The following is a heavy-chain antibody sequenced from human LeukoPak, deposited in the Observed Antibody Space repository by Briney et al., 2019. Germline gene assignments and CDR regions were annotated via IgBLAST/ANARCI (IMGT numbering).Heavy chain of an antibody. V-gene: IGHV1-2*02. CDR1: EYTFTDYH. D-gene: IGHD6-6*01. J-gene: IGHJ4*02. Sequence: ASVKVSCKASEYTFTDYHMHWVRQAPGQGLEWMGWINPNSGGTNYAQKFQGRVTMTRDTSISTAYMGLSGLRSDDTAVYYCARRYSDSSEGFDYWGQGTLVTVSS. CDR3: ARRYSDSSEGFDY. CDR2: INPNSGGT.